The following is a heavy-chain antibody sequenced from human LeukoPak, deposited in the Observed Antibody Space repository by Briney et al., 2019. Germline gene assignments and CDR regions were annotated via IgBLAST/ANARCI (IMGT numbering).Heavy chain of an antibody. D-gene: IGHD6-13*01. CDR1: GDSISPYY. V-gene: IGHV4-59*01. Sequence: PSETLSLTCSVSGDSISPYYWSWIRQPPGKGLEWIGYIYYSGSTDSNPSLKSRVNISEDTSKNRLSLRLSSVTAADTAVYYCARGFYSNYYGLDVWGQGTTVTVSS. CDR3: ARGFYSNYYGLDV. J-gene: IGHJ6*02. CDR2: IYYSGST.